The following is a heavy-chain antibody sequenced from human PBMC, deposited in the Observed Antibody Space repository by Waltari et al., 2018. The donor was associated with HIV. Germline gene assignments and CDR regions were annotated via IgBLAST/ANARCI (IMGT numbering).Heavy chain of an antibody. CDR2: ISYDVISE. Sequence: QEHLVESGGAVVQPGSSLRLSCAASGFTFSSYNMIWVRQAPGKGLEWVAVISYDVISENYADFVKGRFPISRDNSENTLYLQMHSLRPEDTAVYYCARGGKYGDYQYYFDSWGQGTLVTVSP. J-gene: IGHJ4*02. CDR1: GFTFSSYN. V-gene: IGHV3-30-3*01. D-gene: IGHD4-17*01. CDR3: ARGGKYGDYQYYFDS.